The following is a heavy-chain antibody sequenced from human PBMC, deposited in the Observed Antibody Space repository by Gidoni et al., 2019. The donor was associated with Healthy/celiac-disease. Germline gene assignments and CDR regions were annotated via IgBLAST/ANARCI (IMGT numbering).Heavy chain of an antibody. Sequence: EVQLVESGGGLIQPGGSLRLSCAASGFTVSSNYMSWVRQAPGKGLEWVSVIYSGGSTYYADSVKGRFTISRDNSKNTLYLQMNSLRAEDTAVYYCARDVWTGGGYYGMDVWGQGTTVTVSS. J-gene: IGHJ6*02. CDR1: GFTVSSNY. D-gene: IGHD3-3*01. CDR3: ARDVWTGGGYYGMDV. CDR2: IYSGGST. V-gene: IGHV3-53*01.